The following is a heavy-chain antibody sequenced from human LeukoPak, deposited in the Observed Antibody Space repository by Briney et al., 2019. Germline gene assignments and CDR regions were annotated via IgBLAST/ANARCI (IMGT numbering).Heavy chain of an antibody. Sequence: GGSPRLSCAASGFTFSSYSMNWVRQAPGKGLEWVSSISSSSSYIYYADSVKGRFTISRDNAKNSLYLQMNSLRAEDTAVYYCARGPPGMVALIDYWGQGTLVTVSS. J-gene: IGHJ4*02. CDR1: GFTFSSYS. CDR3: ARGPPGMVALIDY. D-gene: IGHD1-26*01. V-gene: IGHV3-21*01. CDR2: ISSSSSYI.